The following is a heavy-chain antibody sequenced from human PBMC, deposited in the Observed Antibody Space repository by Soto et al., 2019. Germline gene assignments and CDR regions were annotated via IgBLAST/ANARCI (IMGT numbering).Heavy chain of an antibody. CDR1: GFTFASSA. D-gene: IGHD2-2*01. V-gene: IGHV1-58*01. Sequence: GASVKVSCKASGFTFASSAVQWVRQARGQRLEWIGWIVVGSGNTNYAQKFQERVTITRDMSTSTAYMELSSLRSEDTAVYYCAADVPAARYGMDVWGQGTTVTVSS. J-gene: IGHJ6*02. CDR3: AADVPAARYGMDV. CDR2: IVVGSGNT.